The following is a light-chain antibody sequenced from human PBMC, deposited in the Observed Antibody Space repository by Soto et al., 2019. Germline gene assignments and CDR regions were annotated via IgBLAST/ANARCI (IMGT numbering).Light chain of an antibody. CDR2: AAS. J-gene: IGKJ1*01. CDR1: QSVNRY. Sequence: DIQMTQSPSSLSASVGDRVTITCRPSQSVNRYLSWYQQKPGQAPKLLLYAASRLQTGVPSRFSGSGSGTDFTLTISSLQPEDFATYYCQQSYTIPWTFGQGTRVEIK. V-gene: IGKV1-39*01. CDR3: QQSYTIPWT.